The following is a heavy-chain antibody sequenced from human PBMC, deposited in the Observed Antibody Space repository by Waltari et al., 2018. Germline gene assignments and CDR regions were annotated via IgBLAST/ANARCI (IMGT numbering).Heavy chain of an antibody. J-gene: IGHJ6*02. CDR2: IYYSGRT. CDR1: GGSISSYY. V-gene: IGHV4-59*01. CDR3: ARDGYYGSGTEDYYYYGMDV. Sequence: QVQLQESGPGLVKPSETLSLTCTVSGGSISSYYWSWIRQPPGKGLEWIGYIYYSGRTNYNPSLKSRVTISVDTSKNQFSLKLSSVTAADTAVYYCARDGYYGSGTEDYYYYGMDVWGQGTTVTVSS. D-gene: IGHD3-10*01.